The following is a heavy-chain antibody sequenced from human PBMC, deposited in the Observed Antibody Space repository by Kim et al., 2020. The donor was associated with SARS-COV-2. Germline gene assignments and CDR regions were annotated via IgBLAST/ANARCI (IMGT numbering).Heavy chain of an antibody. CDR2: ISAYNGNT. CDR3: ARERYYSGSGSYLYYGMDV. V-gene: IGHV1-18*01. J-gene: IGHJ6*02. CDR1: GYTFTSYG. D-gene: IGHD3-10*01. Sequence: ASVKVSCKASGYTFTSYGISWVRQAPGQGLEWMGWISAYNGNTNYAQKLQGRVTMTTDTSTSTAYMELRSLRSDDTAVYYCARERYYSGSGSYLYYGMDVWGQGTTVTVSS.